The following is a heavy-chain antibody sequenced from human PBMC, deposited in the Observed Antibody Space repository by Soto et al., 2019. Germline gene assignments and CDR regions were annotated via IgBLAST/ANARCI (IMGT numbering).Heavy chain of an antibody. J-gene: IGHJ4*02. Sequence: QVQLQESGPGLVKPSQTLSLTCTVSGDSIGSGGYYWSWIRQHPGKGLEWIGNIYYSGSTYYNPSLQSRVTLSVDTSKNQFSLKLYSVTAADTAVYYCARVVVTATAIDYWGQGTLVTVSS. V-gene: IGHV4-31*03. D-gene: IGHD2-15*01. CDR2: IYYSGST. CDR1: GDSIGSGGYY. CDR3: ARVVVTATAIDY.